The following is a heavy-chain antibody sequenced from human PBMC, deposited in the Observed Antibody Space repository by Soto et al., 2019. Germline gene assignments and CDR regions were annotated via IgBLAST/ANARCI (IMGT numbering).Heavy chain of an antibody. D-gene: IGHD3-3*01. CDR1: GFTFDDYV. J-gene: IGHJ3*02. Sequence: EVQLVESGGGLVQPGRSLRLSCSASGFTFDDYVMHWVRQPPGKGLEWVSRISWDSGSVAYADSVKGRFTISRDNAKNSLYLQMNSLRAYDTGLYYCTKDFTIFAVVGAFDIWGQGTMVTVSS. CDR3: TKDFTIFAVVGAFDI. V-gene: IGHV3-9*01. CDR2: ISWDSGSV.